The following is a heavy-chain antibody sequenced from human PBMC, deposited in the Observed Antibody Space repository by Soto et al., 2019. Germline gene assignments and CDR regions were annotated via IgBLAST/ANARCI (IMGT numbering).Heavy chain of an antibody. CDR3: ARDKAAITMVRGNYYYYGMDV. V-gene: IGHV1-69*13. D-gene: IGHD3-10*01. CDR2: IIPIFGTA. CDR1: GGTFSSYA. J-gene: IGHJ6*02. Sequence: VASVKVSCKVSGGTFSSYAISWVRQAPGQGLEWMGGIIPIFGTANYAQKFQGRVTITADESTSTAYMELSSLRSEDTAVYYCARDKAAITMVRGNYYYYGMDVWGQGTTVTVSS.